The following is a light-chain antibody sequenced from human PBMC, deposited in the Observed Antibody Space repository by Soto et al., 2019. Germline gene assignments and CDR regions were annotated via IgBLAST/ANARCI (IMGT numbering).Light chain of an antibody. CDR3: QQSYSDRWT. CDR2: TAS. J-gene: IGKJ1*01. V-gene: IGKV1-39*01. Sequence: DIQMTHSPSSLSASVGDRVTITCRASQNIDNYVNWYQQKPGKVPKLLIYTASSLHSGVPSRFSGSGSGTDFTLTISSLQPEDFATYYCQQSYSDRWTFGQGTKVDIK. CDR1: QNIDNY.